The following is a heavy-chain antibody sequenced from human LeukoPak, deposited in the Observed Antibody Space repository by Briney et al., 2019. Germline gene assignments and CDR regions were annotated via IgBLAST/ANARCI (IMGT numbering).Heavy chain of an antibody. V-gene: IGHV1-2*02. CDR3: ARDYYSGYRNWFDP. Sequence: ASVKVSCKASGYTFTGYYMHWVRQAPGQGLEWMGWTNPNSGGTNYAQKFQGRVTMTRDTSISTAYMELSRLRSDDTAVYYCARDYYSGYRNWFDPWGQGTLVTVSS. J-gene: IGHJ5*02. CDR1: GYTFTGYY. D-gene: IGHD2/OR15-2a*01. CDR2: TNPNSGGT.